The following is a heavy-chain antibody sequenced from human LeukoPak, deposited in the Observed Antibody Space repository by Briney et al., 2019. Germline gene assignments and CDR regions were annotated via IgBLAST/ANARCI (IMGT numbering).Heavy chain of an antibody. CDR2: IYYSGST. J-gene: IGHJ4*02. V-gene: IGHV4-59*01. CDR1: GGSISSYY. D-gene: IGHD4-23*01. Sequence: SETLSLTCTVSGGSISSYYWSWIRQPPGKGLEWIGYIYYSGSTNYNPSLKSRVTISVDTSKNQFSLKLSSVTAADTAVYYCACHGGKGTIDYWGQRTLVTVSS. CDR3: ACHGGKGTIDY.